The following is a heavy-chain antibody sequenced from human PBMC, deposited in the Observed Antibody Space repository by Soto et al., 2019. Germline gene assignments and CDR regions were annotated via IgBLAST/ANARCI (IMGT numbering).Heavy chain of an antibody. CDR3: ASAGGGRSYQTKDAFDI. D-gene: IGHD1-26*01. CDR2: IIPIFGTA. CDR1: GGTFSSYA. Sequence: QVQLVQSGAEVKKPGSSVKVSCKASGGTFSSYAISWVRQAPGQGLEWMGGIIPIFGTANYAQKFQGRVTITADESTITAYMELSSLRFEDTAVYYCASAGGGRSYQTKDAFDIWGQGTMVTVSS. J-gene: IGHJ3*02. V-gene: IGHV1-69*01.